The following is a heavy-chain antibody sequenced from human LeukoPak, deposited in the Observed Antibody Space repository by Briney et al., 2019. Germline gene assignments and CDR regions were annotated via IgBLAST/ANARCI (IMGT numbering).Heavy chain of an antibody. V-gene: IGHV4-4*07. J-gene: IGHJ6*03. CDR2: IYTSGST. CDR1: GGSISSYY. CDR3: ARDGVIAARRNYYYYMDV. D-gene: IGHD6-6*01. Sequence: SETLSLTCTVSGGSISSYYWSWIRQPAGKGLEWIGRIYTSGSTNYNPSLKSRVTMSVDTSKNQFSLKLSSVPAADTAVYYCARDGVIAARRNYYYYMDVWGKGTTVTVSS.